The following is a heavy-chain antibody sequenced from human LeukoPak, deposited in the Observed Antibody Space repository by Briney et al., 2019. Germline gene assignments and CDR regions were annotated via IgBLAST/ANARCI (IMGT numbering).Heavy chain of an antibody. D-gene: IGHD4-17*01. CDR2: IYSGVST. V-gene: IGHV3-66*01. CDR1: GFTVSSNY. Sequence: GGSLRLSCAASGFTVSSNYMSWVRQAPGKGLEWVSVIYSGVSTYYADSVKGRFTISRDNSKNKLYLQRNSLKAEDTAVYYCAGTDYGDYSTGYYGMDVWGQGTTVTVSS. CDR3: AGTDYGDYSTGYYGMDV. J-gene: IGHJ6*02.